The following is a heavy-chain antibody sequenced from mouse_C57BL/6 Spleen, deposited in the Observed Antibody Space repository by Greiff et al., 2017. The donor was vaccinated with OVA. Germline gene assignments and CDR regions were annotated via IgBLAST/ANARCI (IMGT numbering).Heavy chain of an antibody. CDR1: GYSITSGYY. CDR2: ISYDGSN. CDR3: ARVGSRGYFDY. Sequence: EVKLQESGPGLVKPSQSLSLTCSVTGYSITSGYYWNWIRQFPGNKLEWMGYISYDGSNNYNPSLKNRISITRDTSKNQFFLKLNSVTTEDTATYYCARVGSRGYFDYWGQGTTLTVSS. J-gene: IGHJ2*01. V-gene: IGHV3-6*01.